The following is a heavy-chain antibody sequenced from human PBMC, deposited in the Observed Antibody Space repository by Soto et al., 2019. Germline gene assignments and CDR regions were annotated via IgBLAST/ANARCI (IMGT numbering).Heavy chain of an antibody. Sequence: SETLSLTCAVYGGSFSSYYWSWIRQPPGKGLEWIGEINHSGSTNDNPSLKSRVTIPIDTSKNQFSLKMTSVTAADTAVYYCARVSSGVGPDYWGQGTLDTVST. CDR1: GGSFSSYY. CDR3: ARVSSGVGPDY. D-gene: IGHD1-26*01. V-gene: IGHV4-34*01. J-gene: IGHJ4*02. CDR2: INHSGST.